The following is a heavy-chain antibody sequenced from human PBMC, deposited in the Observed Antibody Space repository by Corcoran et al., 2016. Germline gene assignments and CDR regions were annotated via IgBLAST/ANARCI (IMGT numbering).Heavy chain of an antibody. CDR1: GYTFTSYG. J-gene: IGHJ6*02. Sequence: QVQLVQSGAEVKKHVASVKVSCNASGYTFTSYGISWVRQAPGQGLEWMGWISAYNGNTNYAQKLQGRVTMTTDTSTSTADMELRSLRSDDTAVYYWARDSEWDIVVVPAAIHGMDVWGQGTTVTVSS. D-gene: IGHD2-2*01. CDR2: ISAYNGNT. V-gene: IGHV1-18*01. CDR3: ARDSEWDIVVVPAAIHGMDV.